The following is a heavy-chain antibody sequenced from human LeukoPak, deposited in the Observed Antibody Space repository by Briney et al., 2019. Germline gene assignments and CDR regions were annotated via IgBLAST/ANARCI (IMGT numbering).Heavy chain of an antibody. CDR1: GFTFSSFS. D-gene: IGHD4-11*01. Sequence: AGGSLRLSCAASGFTFSSFSMIWVRQAPGKGLEWLSYISSGSGSIYYADSVKGRFTISRDNAKNSLYLQMNSLRAEDTAVYYCAKVRFPATVTTPPDYWGQGTLVTVSS. V-gene: IGHV3-48*01. CDR3: AKVRFPATVTTPPDY. CDR2: ISSGSGSI. J-gene: IGHJ4*02.